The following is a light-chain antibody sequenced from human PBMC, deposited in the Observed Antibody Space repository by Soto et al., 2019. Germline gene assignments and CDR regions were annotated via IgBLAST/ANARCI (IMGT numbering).Light chain of an antibody. CDR3: CSYAVL. CDR2: EGT. V-gene: IGLV2-23*01. CDR1: NSDVGTHNL. J-gene: IGLJ1*01. Sequence: QSVLTQPASVSGSPGQSITISCTGTNSDVGTHNLVSWYQQHPGKAPKLIIYEGTKRPSGVSNRFSGSKSGNTASLTISGLQAEDEADYYGCSYAVLFGTGTKVTVL.